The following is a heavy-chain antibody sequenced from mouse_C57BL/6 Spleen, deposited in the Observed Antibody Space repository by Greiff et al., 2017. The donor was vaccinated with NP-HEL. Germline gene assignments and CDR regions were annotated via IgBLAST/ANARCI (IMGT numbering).Heavy chain of an antibody. J-gene: IGHJ3*01. CDR3: ARAITTVVATPWFAY. Sequence: EVQLQQSGAELVKPGASVKLSCTASGFNIKDYYMHWVKQRPEQGLEWIGRIDPEDGETKYAPKFQGKATITADTSSNTAYLQLSSLTSEDTAVYYCARAITTVVATPWFAYWGQGTLVTVSA. CDR1: GFNIKDYY. V-gene: IGHV14-2*01. D-gene: IGHD1-1*01. CDR2: IDPEDGET.